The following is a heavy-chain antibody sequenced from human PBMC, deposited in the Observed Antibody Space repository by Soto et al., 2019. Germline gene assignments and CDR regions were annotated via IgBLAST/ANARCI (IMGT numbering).Heavy chain of an antibody. CDR1: GDSIRDYY. Sequence: SETLSLTCFVSGDSIRDYYWSWTRQPVGKGLQWVGRSYSTGNSNENPSLKSQVSLSVDTSKNQFSLRLRSVTAADTAVYYCAREGLGFDFWGQGALVTVSS. V-gene: IGHV4-4*07. D-gene: IGHD3-16*01. CDR2: SYSTGNS. CDR3: AREGLGFDF. J-gene: IGHJ4*02.